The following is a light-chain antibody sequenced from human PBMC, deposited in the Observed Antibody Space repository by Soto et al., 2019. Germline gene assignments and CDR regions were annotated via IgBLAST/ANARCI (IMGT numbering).Light chain of an antibody. J-gene: IGKJ1*01. CDR2: GAS. CDR1: QSVSSN. V-gene: IGKV3-15*01. CDR3: HQRQSWPRT. Sequence: IEMTTSPAAVSVSVGARAPLSCTASQSVSSNLAWYQQKPGQAPRLLIYGASTRATGIPARFSGSGSGTEFTLTISSLQSEDFALYYCHQRQSWPRTFGQGTKVDIK.